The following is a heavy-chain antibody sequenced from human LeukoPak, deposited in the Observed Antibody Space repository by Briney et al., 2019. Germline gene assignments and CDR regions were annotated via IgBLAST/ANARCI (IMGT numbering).Heavy chain of an antibody. V-gene: IGHV4-39*01. CDR1: GGSISSSSYY. CDR3: ARSYCSSTSCYGVGAFDI. J-gene: IGHJ3*02. Sequence: PSETLSLTCTVSGGSISSSSYYWGWIRQPPGKGLEWIGSIHYSGSTYYDQSLKSRVTISVDTSKKQFSLKLNSVTAADTAVYYCARSYCSSTSCYGVGAFDIWGQGTTVTVSS. D-gene: IGHD2-2*01. CDR2: IHYSGST.